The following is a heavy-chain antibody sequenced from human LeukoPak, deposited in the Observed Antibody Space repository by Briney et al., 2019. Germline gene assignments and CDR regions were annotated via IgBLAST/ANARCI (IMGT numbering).Heavy chain of an antibody. J-gene: IGHJ4*02. CDR1: GYAFTVRY. V-gene: IGHV1-2*02. CDR3: STEDKYCKTTTCDDY. CDR2: IKPDSGFT. Sequence: ASVKVSCMASGYAFTVRYMHWVRQVPGQGLEWMGFIKPDSGFTNYVEKFQERVTMSRDTSITTVYMELSILGSGDTALYYCSTEDKYCKTTTCDDYWGQGTLVTVSS. D-gene: IGHD2/OR15-2a*01.